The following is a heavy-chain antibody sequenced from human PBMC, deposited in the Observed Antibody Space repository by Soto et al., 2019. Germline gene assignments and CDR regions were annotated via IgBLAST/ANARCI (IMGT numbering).Heavy chain of an antibody. V-gene: IGHV3-64*01. J-gene: IGHJ4*02. CDR3: ARPTAMGTPYYFDY. D-gene: IGHD5-18*01. Sequence: HLGGSLRLSCAASGFTFSSYAMHWVRQAPGKGLEYVSAISSNGGSTYYANSVKGRFTISRDNSKNTLYLQMGSLRAEDMAVYYCARPTAMGTPYYFDYWGQGTLVTVSS. CDR2: ISSNGGST. CDR1: GFTFSSYA.